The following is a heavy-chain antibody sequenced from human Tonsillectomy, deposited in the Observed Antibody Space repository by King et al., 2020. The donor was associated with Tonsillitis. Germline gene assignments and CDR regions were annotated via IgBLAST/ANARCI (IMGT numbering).Heavy chain of an antibody. V-gene: IGHV3-48*03. D-gene: IGHD2-15*01. Sequence: VQLVESGGGLVQPGGSLRLSCAASGFTFGSYEMNWVRQAPGKGLEWGSYISSSGSTIYYADSVKGRFTITRDNAKNSLYLQMNSRRAEDTAVYYCARDPGYCSGGSCYGDYWGQGTLVTVSS. CDR1: GFTFGSYE. CDR2: ISSSGSTI. CDR3: ARDPGYCSGGSCYGDY. J-gene: IGHJ4*02.